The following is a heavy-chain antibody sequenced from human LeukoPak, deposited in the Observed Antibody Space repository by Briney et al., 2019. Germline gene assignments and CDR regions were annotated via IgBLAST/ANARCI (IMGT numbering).Heavy chain of an antibody. V-gene: IGHV3-21*01. J-gene: IGHJ4*02. D-gene: IGHD6-19*01. Sequence: GGSLRLSCAASGFAFSSYSMNWVRQAPGKGLEWVSSISSSSSYIYYADSVKGRFTISRDNAKNSLYLQMNSLRAEDTAVYYCATEGMGSSGWQHYWGQGTLVTVSS. CDR1: GFAFSSYS. CDR2: ISSSSSYI. CDR3: ATEGMGSSGWQHY.